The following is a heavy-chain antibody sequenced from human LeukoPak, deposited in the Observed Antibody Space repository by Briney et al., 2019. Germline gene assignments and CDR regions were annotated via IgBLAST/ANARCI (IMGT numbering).Heavy chain of an antibody. D-gene: IGHD3-10*01. CDR2: IYYSGST. Sequence: KASETLSLTCTVSGGSISSYYWSWFRQPPGKGLEWIGYIYYSGSTNYNPSLKSRVTISVDTSKNQFSLRPSSVTAADTAVYYCARGGDYYGSGTYYAFDPWGQGTLVTVSS. CDR1: GGSISSYY. CDR3: ARGGDYYGSGTYYAFDP. J-gene: IGHJ5*02. V-gene: IGHV4-59*01.